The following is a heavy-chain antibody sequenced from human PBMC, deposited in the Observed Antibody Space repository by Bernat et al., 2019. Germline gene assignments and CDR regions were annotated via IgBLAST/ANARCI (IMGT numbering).Heavy chain of an antibody. Sequence: EVQLVESGGGLVQPGRSLRLSCAASGFTFDDYAMHWVRQAPGKGLEWVSGISWNSGSIGYADSVKGRFTIPRDNAKNSLYLQMNSLRAEDTALYYCAKGTQLVLVYWGQGTLVTVSS. CDR2: ISWNSGSI. V-gene: IGHV3-9*01. CDR1: GFTFDDYA. CDR3: AKGTQLVLVY. J-gene: IGHJ4*02. D-gene: IGHD6-6*01.